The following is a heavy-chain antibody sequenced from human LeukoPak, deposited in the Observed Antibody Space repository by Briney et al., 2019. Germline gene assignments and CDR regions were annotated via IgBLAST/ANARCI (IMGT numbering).Heavy chain of an antibody. J-gene: IGHJ6*04. D-gene: IGHD6-13*01. CDR2: INRNNGHT. V-gene: IGHV1-8*01. Sequence: GSVKVSCKASGYIFTSYDINWVRQATGQGLEWMGGINRNNGHTGYARKFQGRVSITRNTSISTAYMELSSLRSEDTVVCYCARGNGRPQLASKFKDVWGKRTTVTVSS. CDR3: ARGNGRPQLASKFKDV. CDR1: GYIFTSYD.